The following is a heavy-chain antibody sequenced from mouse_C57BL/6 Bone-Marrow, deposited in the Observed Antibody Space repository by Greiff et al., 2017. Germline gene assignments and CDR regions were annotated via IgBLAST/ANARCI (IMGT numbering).Heavy chain of an antibody. J-gene: IGHJ1*03. CDR3: ERRRGGNYGDWYFDV. D-gene: IGHD2-1*01. CDR1: GYTFTDYY. V-gene: IGHV1-26*01. CDR2: INPNNGGT. Sequence: VQLQQSGPELVKPGASVKISCKASGYTFTDYYMNWVKQSHGKSLEWIGDINPNNGGTSYNQKFKGKATLTVDKSSSTAYMELRSLTSEDSAVYYGERRRGGNYGDWYFDVWGTGTTVTVSS.